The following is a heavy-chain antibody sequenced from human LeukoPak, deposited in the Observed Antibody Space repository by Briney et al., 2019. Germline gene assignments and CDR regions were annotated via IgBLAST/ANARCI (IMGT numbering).Heavy chain of an antibody. CDR1: GGSISSSSYY. D-gene: IGHD1-26*01. CDR2: IYYSGST. J-gene: IGHJ4*02. V-gene: IGHV4-39*01. CDR3: ARIVGASDY. Sequence: SETLSLTCTVSGGSISSSSYYWGWIRQPPGKGLEWTGSIYYSGSTYYNPSLKSRVTISVDTSKNQFSLKLSSVTAADTAVYYCARIVGASDYWGQGTLVTVSS.